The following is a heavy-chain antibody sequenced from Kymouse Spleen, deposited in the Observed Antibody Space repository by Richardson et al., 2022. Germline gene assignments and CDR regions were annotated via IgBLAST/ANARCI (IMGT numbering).Heavy chain of an antibody. CDR2: INHSGST. J-gene: IGHJ5*02. V-gene: IGHV4-34*01. Sequence: QVQLQQWGAGLLKPSETLSLTCAVYGGSFSGYYWSWIRQPPGKGLEWIGEINHSGSTNYNPSLKSRVTISVDTSKNQFSLKLSSVTAADTAVYYCARGLLWFGDREDWFDPWGQGTLVTVSS. D-gene: IGHD3-10*01. CDR3: ARGLLWFGDREDWFDP. CDR1: GGSFSGYY.